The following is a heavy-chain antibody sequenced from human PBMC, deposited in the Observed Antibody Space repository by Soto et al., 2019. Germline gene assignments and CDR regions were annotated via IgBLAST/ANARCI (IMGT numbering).Heavy chain of an antibody. CDR1: GYSISSGYY. CDR3: ARDRGYSSSSYWFDP. D-gene: IGHD6-6*01. Sequence: SETLSLTCAVSGYSISSGYYWGWIRQPPGKGLEWIGSIYHSGSTYYNPSLKSRVTISVDTSKNQFSLKLSSVTAADTAVYYCARDRGYSSSSYWFDPWGQGTLVTVSS. CDR2: IYHSGST. J-gene: IGHJ5*02. V-gene: IGHV4-38-2*02.